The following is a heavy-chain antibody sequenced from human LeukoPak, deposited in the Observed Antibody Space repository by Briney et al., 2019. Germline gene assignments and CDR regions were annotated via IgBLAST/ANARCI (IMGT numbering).Heavy chain of an antibody. CDR2: INPKSGGA. CDR3: ARDREIDRSHPRDY. CDR1: GYTFTGYY. Sequence: ASVKVACKASGYTFTGYYIHWVRQAPGQGLEWMGWINPKSGGANCAQKFQGRVTMTRDTSTSTVYMELSSLRSEDTAVYYCARDREIDRSHPRDYWGQGALVAVSP. J-gene: IGHJ4*02. D-gene: IGHD3-22*01. V-gene: IGHV1-2*02.